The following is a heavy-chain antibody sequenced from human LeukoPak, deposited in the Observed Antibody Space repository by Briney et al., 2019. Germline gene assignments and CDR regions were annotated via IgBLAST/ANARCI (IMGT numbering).Heavy chain of an antibody. CDR2: MKGDGTGT. Sequence: PGGSLRLSCAASGFTFRSYWMHWVRQGPGEGLVWVACMKGDGTGTTYADSVRGRLTISRDNAKNTLYLQMSNLRAEDTAVYFCARGGGLDVWGQGATVTVSS. D-gene: IGHD3-16*01. CDR3: ARGGGLDV. J-gene: IGHJ6*02. V-gene: IGHV3-74*01. CDR1: GFTFRSYW.